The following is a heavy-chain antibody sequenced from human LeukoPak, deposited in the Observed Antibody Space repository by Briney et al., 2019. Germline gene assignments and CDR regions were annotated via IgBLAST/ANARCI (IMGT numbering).Heavy chain of an antibody. CDR1: GFTFSSYW. CDR2: IKLDGTEK. CDR3: ASDRFYFGV. Sequence: AGGSLRLSCAASGFTFSSYWMHWVRQAPGKGLEWVANIKLDGTEKYHVDSVKGRFTISRDNAKNSLYLQMNSLRAEDTAVYYCASDRFYFGVWGQGTLVTVSS. J-gene: IGHJ4*02. V-gene: IGHV3-7*05. D-gene: IGHD3-16*01.